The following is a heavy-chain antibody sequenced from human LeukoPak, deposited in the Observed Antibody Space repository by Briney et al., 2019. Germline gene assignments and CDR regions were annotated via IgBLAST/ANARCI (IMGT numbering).Heavy chain of an antibody. CDR1: GYTLTELS. V-gene: IGHV1-24*01. CDR2: FDPEDGET. D-gene: IGHD6-6*01. CDR3: ATDGGEQLVRGWFDP. Sequence: GASVKVSCKVSGYTLTELSMHWVRQAPGKELEWMGGFDPEDGETIYAQKFQGRVTMTEDTSTDTAYMELSSLRSEDTAVYYCATDGGEQLVRGWFDPWGQGTLVTVSS. J-gene: IGHJ5*02.